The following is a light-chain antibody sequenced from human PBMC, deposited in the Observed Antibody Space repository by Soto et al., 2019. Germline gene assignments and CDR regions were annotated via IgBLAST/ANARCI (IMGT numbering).Light chain of an antibody. CDR2: AAS. CDR3: QQSYSTPRT. J-gene: IGKJ1*01. CDR1: QSISGF. V-gene: IGKV1-39*01. Sequence: DIQMTQSPSSLSASVGDRVTITCRASQSISGFLNWHQQKAGKAPELLIYAASSLQSGVPSRFSGSGSGTDFTLTISSLQPEDFATYYCQQSYSTPRTFGQGTKVEIK.